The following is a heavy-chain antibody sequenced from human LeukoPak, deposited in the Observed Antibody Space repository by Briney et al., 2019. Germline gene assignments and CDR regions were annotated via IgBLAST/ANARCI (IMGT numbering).Heavy chain of an antibody. CDR1: GGSLTSYY. Sequence: SETLFLTCTVSGGSLTSYYWTWVRQPPGKGLEWFGYVFYTGSANYNPSLKSRVTILVDTSKNQFSLNLNSVTAADTAVYYCARLAPVAHSGDYLGYFGYWGQGTLVTVSS. CDR2: VFYTGSA. V-gene: IGHV4-59*08. J-gene: IGHJ4*02. D-gene: IGHD4-17*01. CDR3: ARLAPVAHSGDYLGYFGY.